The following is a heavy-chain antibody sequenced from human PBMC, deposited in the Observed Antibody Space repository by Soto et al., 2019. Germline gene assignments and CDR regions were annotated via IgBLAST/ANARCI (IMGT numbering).Heavy chain of an antibody. V-gene: IGHV3-53*04. CDR1: GFTVSSNY. D-gene: IGHD3-10*01. CDR2: TSSAGTT. J-gene: IGHJ4*02. Sequence: VKSGGGLRLSCVVSGFTVSSNYITWVRQAPGKGLEWVSVTSSAGTTYYADSVKGRFTISRHKSTNKLYLQMNKLRPEDTAVFYCAIRATVRIDYWGQGTLVTVSS. CDR3: AIRATVRIDY.